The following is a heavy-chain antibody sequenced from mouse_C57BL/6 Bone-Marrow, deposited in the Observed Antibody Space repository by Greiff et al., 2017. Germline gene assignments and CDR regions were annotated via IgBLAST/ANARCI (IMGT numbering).Heavy chain of an antibody. CDR2: IHPSDSDT. J-gene: IGHJ1*03. V-gene: IGHV1-74*01. Sequence: QVQLQQPGAELVKPGASVKVSCKASDYTFTSYWMHWVKQRPGQGLEWIGRIHPSDSDTNYNQKFKGKATLTVDKSSSTAYMQLSSLTSEDSAVYYCAMNYDYEWYFDVWGTGTTVTVSS. CDR3: AMNYDYEWYFDV. CDR1: DYTFTSYW. D-gene: IGHD2-4*01.